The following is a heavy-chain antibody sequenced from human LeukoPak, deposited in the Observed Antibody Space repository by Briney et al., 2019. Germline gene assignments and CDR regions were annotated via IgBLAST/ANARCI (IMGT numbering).Heavy chain of an antibody. CDR2: IYPGDSDT. Sequence: GESLKISCKGSGYSFTSYWIGWVRQMPGKGLEWMGIIYPGDSDTRYSPSFQGQVTISADKSISTAYLQWSSLKASDTAMYYCATFRGEWELRGYYYGMDVWGQGTTVTVSS. CDR1: GYSFTSYW. J-gene: IGHJ6*02. D-gene: IGHD1-26*01. CDR3: ATFRGEWELRGYYYGMDV. V-gene: IGHV5-51*01.